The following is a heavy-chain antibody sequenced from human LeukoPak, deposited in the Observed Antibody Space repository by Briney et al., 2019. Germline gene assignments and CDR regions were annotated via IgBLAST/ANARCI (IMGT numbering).Heavy chain of an antibody. Sequence: SETLSLTCAVYGGSFSGYYWSWIRQPPGKGLEWIGEINHSGSTNYNPSLKSRVTISVDTSKNQFSLRLSSVTAADTAVYYCARDNNWNYPDFWGQGTLVTVSS. CDR3: ARDNNWNYPDF. V-gene: IGHV4-34*01. CDR2: INHSGST. J-gene: IGHJ4*02. D-gene: IGHD1-7*01. CDR1: GGSFSGYY.